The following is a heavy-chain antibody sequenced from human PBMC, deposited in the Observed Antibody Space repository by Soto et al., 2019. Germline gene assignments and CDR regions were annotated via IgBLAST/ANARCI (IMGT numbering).Heavy chain of an antibody. Sequence: GGSLRLSCAASGFTVSSNYMSWVRQAPGKGLEWVSVIYSGGSTYYADSVKGRFTISRDNSKNTLYLQMNSLRAEDTAVYYCAKIWGSYRYGWFDPWGQGTLVTVSS. J-gene: IGHJ5*02. D-gene: IGHD3-16*02. CDR2: IYSGGST. CDR3: AKIWGSYRYGWFDP. V-gene: IGHV3-53*01. CDR1: GFTVSSNY.